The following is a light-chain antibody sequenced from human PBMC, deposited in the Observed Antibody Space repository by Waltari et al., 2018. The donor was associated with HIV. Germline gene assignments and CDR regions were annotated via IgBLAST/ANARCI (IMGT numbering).Light chain of an antibody. CDR1: RSAFETYNL. V-gene: IGLV2-23*02. J-gene: IGLJ3*02. Sequence: QSALTQPASVSGSPGQSITLSCTGTRSAFETYNLVSWYQQHPGKAPKLLLYEVMKRPSGVSTRFSGSMSANTASLTISGLQAEDEADYYCCSYVGGDTWVFGGGTKLTVL. CDR2: EVM. CDR3: CSYVGGDTWV.